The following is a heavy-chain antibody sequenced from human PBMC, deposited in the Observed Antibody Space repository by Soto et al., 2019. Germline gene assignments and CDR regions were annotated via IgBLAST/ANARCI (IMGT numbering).Heavy chain of an antibody. CDR2: IYWDNDI. J-gene: IGHJ5*02. D-gene: IGHD3-9*01. CDR3: AHAYTGRAWLQNWFDP. V-gene: IGHV2-5*02. Sequence: GSGRTLVNPTQTLTLTCTFSGFSLSTSGVSVGWIRQPPGKALEWLALIYWDNDIRYSPFLKSRLTVTKDTSKSQVVLTMTNMDPVDTATYYCAHAYTGRAWLQNWFDPWGQGTLVTVSS. CDR1: GFSLSTSGVS.